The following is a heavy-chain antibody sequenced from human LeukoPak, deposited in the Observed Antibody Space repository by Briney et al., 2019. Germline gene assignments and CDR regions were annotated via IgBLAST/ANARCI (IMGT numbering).Heavy chain of an antibody. CDR2: LSPDDSDT. V-gene: IGHV5-51*01. CDR1: GYTFTSYW. D-gene: IGHD6-13*01. Sequence: GESLKISCKASGYTFTSYWIGWVRQMPGKGLEWMGFLSPDDSDTRYSPAFQGQVTISADKSINTAYLQWSSLKASDTAMYDCTGRAPSVRWQQLIVGRDWYFGLWGRGTLVTVSS. J-gene: IGHJ2*01. CDR3: TGRAPSVRWQQLIVGRDWYFGL.